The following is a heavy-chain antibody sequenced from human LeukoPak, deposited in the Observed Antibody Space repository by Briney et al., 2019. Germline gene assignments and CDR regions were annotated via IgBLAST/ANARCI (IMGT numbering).Heavy chain of an antibody. V-gene: IGHV1-58*02. CDR3: AADHGTYDGKNADDAFDI. J-gene: IGHJ3*02. CDR2: IVVGSGNT. Sequence: ASVKVSCKASGFTFTSSAMQWVRQARGQRLEWIGWIVVGSGNTNYAQKFQERVTITRDMSTSTAYMELSSLSSEDTAVYYRAADHGTYDGKNADDAFDIWGQGTMVTVSS. CDR1: GFTFTSSA. D-gene: IGHD1-26*01.